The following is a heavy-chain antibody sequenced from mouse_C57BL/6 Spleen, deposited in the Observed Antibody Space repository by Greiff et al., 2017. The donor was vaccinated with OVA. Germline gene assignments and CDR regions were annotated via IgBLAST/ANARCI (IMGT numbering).Heavy chain of an antibody. CDR2: INPGSGGT. D-gene: IGHD1-1*02. J-gene: IGHJ3*01. CDR1: GYAFTNYL. CDR3: ARSEGSSWFAY. V-gene: IGHV1-54*01. Sequence: QVQLQQSGAELVRPGTSVKVSCKASGYAFTNYLIEWVKQRPGQGLEWIGVINPGSGGTNYNEKFKGKATLTADKSSSTAYMQLSSLTSEDSAVYFCARSEGSSWFAYWGQGTLVTVSA.